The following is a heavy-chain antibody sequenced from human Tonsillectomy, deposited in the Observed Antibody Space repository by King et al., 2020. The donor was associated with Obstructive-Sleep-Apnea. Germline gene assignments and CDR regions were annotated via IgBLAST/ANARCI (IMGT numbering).Heavy chain of an antibody. CDR2: ISDNGNNK. Sequence: VQLVESGGRVVQPGRSLRLSCAASGFSFSSYTMYWVRQAPGKGLECVSLISDNGNNKFYADSVVGRFAISRDNSRDTLYLQMNSLRADDTAVYYCARDNCSDNPPFYGMDVWGRGTTVTVSS. D-gene: IGHD2-15*01. CDR3: ARDNCSDNPPFYGMDV. J-gene: IGHJ6*02. CDR1: GFSFSSYT. V-gene: IGHV3-30*09.